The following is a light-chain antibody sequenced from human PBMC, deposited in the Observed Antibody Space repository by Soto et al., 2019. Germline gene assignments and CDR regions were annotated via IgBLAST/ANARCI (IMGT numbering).Light chain of an antibody. CDR2: KND. V-gene: IGLV1-47*01. Sequence: QSVVTQPPQPSGPPGQSTTISCFGGPPNIGANPVYWYQQLPGTAPKLLIFKNDQRPSGVPDRFSGSKSGTSASLAISGLRSEDEAHFFCATWDDSLSVVLFGGGTKLTVL. CDR3: ATWDDSLSVVL. J-gene: IGLJ2*01. CDR1: PPNIGANP.